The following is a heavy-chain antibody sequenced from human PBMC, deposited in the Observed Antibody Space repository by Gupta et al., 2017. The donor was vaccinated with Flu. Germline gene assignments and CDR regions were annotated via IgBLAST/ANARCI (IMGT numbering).Heavy chain of an antibody. CDR3: ARDPHNWNTFHPFFDF. CDR2: ITPKGGGT. CDR1: GYTFTAFY. V-gene: IGHV1-2*02. Sequence: QVQLVQSGAEVQKPGASVKVSCQTSGYTFTAFYLHWVRQAPERGLEWLGWITPKGGGTVYAQKFQGRITRTRDTSINTAYLELDTLTSDDTAVYYCARDPHNWNTFHPFFDFWGQGTLGTVSS. D-gene: IGHD1-20*01. J-gene: IGHJ4*02.